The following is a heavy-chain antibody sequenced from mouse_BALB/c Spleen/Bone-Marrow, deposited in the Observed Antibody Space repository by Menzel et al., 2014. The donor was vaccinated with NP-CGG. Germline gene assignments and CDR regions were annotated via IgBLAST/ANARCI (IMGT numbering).Heavy chain of an antibody. CDR3: ASYYYGSSSFAY. Sequence: VQLKESGAELVKPGASVKLSCTASGFSIKDTYMHWVKQRPEQGLEWIGRIDPANGNTEYDPKFQGKATITADTSSNTAYLQLSSLTSEDTAVYYCASYYYGSSSFAYWGQGTMVTVSA. D-gene: IGHD1-1*01. CDR2: IDPANGNT. V-gene: IGHV14-3*02. CDR1: GFSIKDTY. J-gene: IGHJ3*01.